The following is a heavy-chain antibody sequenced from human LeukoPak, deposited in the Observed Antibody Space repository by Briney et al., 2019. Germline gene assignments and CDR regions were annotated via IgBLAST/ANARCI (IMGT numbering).Heavy chain of an antibody. V-gene: IGHV1-18*01. J-gene: IGHJ4*02. Sequence: GASVKVSCKASGYTFTSYGISWVRQAPGQGLEWMGWISAYNGNTKYAQRLQGRVTMTTDTSTTTAYVELRSLRSDDTAVYYCARAQSNQMATKIWGQGTLVTVSS. D-gene: IGHD5-24*01. CDR1: GYTFTSYG. CDR2: ISAYNGNT. CDR3: ARAQSNQMATKI.